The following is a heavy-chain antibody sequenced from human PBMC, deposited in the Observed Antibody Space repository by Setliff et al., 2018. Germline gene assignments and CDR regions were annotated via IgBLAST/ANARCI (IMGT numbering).Heavy chain of an antibody. J-gene: IGHJ3*02. CDR1: GGSITSGSYY. CDR3: RQAVVGRDVFDI. D-gene: IGHD1-1*01. Sequence: SETLSLTCAVSGGSITSGSYYWSWIRQPAGEGLEWIGRLHTSGTTVYNPSLKGRVTISVDTSKSQFSLTLTSVTAADTALYYCRQAVVGRDVFDIWGQGTVVTVSS. CDR2: LHTSGTT. V-gene: IGHV4-61*02.